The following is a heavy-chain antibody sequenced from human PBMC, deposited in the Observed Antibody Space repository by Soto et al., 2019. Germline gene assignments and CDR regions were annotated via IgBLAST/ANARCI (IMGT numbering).Heavy chain of an antibody. CDR3: ARGSQRGNYDVWSGYPWHCYYGMDV. J-gene: IGHJ6*02. CDR1: GGSVSSTTYY. Sequence: SETLSLTCTVSGGSVSSTTYYWSWIRQPPGKGLERIGSIYYSGSTNYNPSLGSRVIMSVDASKNQFSLNLTSVTAADTAVYFCARGSQRGNYDVWSGYPWHCYYGMDVWGQWTTVTVSS. D-gene: IGHD3-3*01. CDR2: IYYSGST. V-gene: IGHV4-61*01.